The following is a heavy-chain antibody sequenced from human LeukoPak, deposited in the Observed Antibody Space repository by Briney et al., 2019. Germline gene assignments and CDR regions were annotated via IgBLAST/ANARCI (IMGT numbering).Heavy chain of an antibody. V-gene: IGHV4-4*02. J-gene: IGHJ4*02. D-gene: IGHD5-18*01. Sequence: PSETLSLTCAVSGGSISSSNWWSWVRQPPGKGLEWIGEIYHSGSTNYNPSLKSRVTISVDTSKNQFSLKLSSVTAADTAVYYCARVGYSYGYGDYWGQGTLVTVSS. CDR3: ARVGYSYGYGDY. CDR1: GGSISSSNW. CDR2: IYHSGST.